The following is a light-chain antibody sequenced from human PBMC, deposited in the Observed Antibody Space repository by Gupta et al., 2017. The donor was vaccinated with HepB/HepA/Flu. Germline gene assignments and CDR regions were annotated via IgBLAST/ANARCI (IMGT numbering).Light chain of an antibody. CDR3: QVWDSSSDYVV. V-gene: IGLV3-21*04. Sequence: SYVLTQPPSVSVAPGKTARITCGGNNTGSKSVHWYQQKPGQAPVLVIYYDSDRPSGIPERFSGSNSGNTATLTISRVEAGDEADYYCQVWDSSSDYVVFGGGTKLTVL. CDR1: NTGSKS. CDR2: YDS. J-gene: IGLJ2*01.